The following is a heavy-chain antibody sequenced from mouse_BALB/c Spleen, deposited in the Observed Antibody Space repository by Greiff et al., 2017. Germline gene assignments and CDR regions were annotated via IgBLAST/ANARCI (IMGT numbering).Heavy chain of an antibody. CDR1: GYSITSDYA. V-gene: IGHV3-2*02. Sequence: EVQLVESGPGLVKPSQSLSLTCTVTGYSITSDYAWNWIRQFPGNKLEWMGYISYSGSTSYNPSLKSRISITRDTSKNQFFLQLNSVTTEDTATYYCASLLLRSLYAMDYWGQGTSVTVSS. CDR2: ISYSGST. CDR3: ASLLLRSLYAMDY. J-gene: IGHJ4*01. D-gene: IGHD1-1*01.